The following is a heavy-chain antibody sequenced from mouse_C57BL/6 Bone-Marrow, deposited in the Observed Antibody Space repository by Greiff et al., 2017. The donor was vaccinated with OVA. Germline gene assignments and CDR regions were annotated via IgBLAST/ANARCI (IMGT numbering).Heavy chain of an antibody. J-gene: IGHJ3*01. CDR2: ISSGGGYI. CDR1: GFTFSSYA. V-gene: IGHV5-9-1*02. CDR3: TRGVVIYDGYYDPSFAY. Sequence: EVKLMESGEGLVKPGGSLKLSCAASGFTFSSYAMSWVRQTPEKRLEWVAYISSGGGYIYYADTVKGRFTISRDNARNTLYLQMSSLKSEATAMYYCTRGVVIYDGYYDPSFAYWGQGTLVTVSA. D-gene: IGHD2-3*01.